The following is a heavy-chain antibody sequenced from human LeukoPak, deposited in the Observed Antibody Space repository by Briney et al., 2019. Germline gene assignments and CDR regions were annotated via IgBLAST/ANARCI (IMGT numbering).Heavy chain of an antibody. V-gene: IGHV3-66*01. CDR1: GFTVSSNY. CDR3: ATYRQVLLPFES. D-gene: IGHD2-8*02. J-gene: IGHJ4*02. Sequence: GGSLRLSCAASGFTVSSNYMSWVRQAPGKGLEWVSNIYTGDNTFYADSVKGRFTISRDNSKNTLYLQMNSLRAEDTAIYYCATYRQVLLPFESWGQGTLVTVSS. CDR2: IYTGDNT.